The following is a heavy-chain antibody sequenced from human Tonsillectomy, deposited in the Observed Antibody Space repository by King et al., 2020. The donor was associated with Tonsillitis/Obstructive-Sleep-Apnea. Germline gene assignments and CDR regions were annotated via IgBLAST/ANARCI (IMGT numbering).Heavy chain of an antibody. CDR3: AKGISMVQGVIPFDY. Sequence: EVQLVESGGGLVQPGGSLRLSCAASGFTFSSYAMNWVRQAPGKGLEWVSAVSGSGDSTYHADSVKGRFTISRDNSKNTLYLQMNSLRAEDTAVYYCAKGISMVQGVIPFDYWGQGTLVTVSS. D-gene: IGHD3-10*01. V-gene: IGHV3-23*04. CDR2: VSGSGDST. CDR1: GFTFSSYA. J-gene: IGHJ4*02.